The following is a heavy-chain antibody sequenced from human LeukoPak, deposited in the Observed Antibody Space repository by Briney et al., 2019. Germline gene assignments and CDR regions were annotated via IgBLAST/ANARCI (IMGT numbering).Heavy chain of an antibody. V-gene: IGHV5-51*07. CDR1: GYSFTSYW. CDR3: ARFMDFWSGYNDY. D-gene: IGHD3-3*01. J-gene: IGHJ4*02. Sequence: GESLKISCKGSGYSFTSYWIGWVHQMPGKGLEWMGIIYPGDSDTRYSPSFQGQVTISADKSISAAYLQWSSLKASDTAMYYCARFMDFWSGYNDYWGQGTLVTVSS. CDR2: IYPGDSDT.